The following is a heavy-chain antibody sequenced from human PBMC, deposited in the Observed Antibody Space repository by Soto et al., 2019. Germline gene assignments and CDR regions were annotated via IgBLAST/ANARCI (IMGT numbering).Heavy chain of an antibody. D-gene: IGHD3-10*01. CDR3: AKADWRECAFYI. Sequence: EVQLLESGGGLVQPGGSLRLSCAASGFTCSNYSMSWVRQAPGKGVEWVSAVSGSGGSKYYEDSVKGRFTSSRDNSKNTLYLKMNSLRAEATAVYYCAKADWRECAFYIWGQGTMVTVSS. J-gene: IGHJ3*02. CDR1: GFTCSNYS. CDR2: VSGSGGSK. V-gene: IGHV3-23*01.